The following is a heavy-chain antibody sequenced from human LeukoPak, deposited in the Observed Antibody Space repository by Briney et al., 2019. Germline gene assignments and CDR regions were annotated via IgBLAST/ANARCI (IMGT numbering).Heavy chain of an antibody. D-gene: IGHD6-13*01. CDR2: IYYSGST. CDR3: ARDSSSWQYYYYYYYMDV. CDR1: GGSISSYY. V-gene: IGHV4-59*01. J-gene: IGHJ6*03. Sequence: KTSETLSLTCTVSGGSISSYYWSWIRQPPGKGLEWIGYIYYSGSTNYNPSLKSRVTISVDTSKNRFSLKLSSVTAADTAVYYCARDSSSWQYYYYYYYMDVWGKGTTVTVSS.